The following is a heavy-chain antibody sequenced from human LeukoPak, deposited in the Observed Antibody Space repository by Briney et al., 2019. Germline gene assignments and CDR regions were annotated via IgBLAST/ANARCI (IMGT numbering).Heavy chain of an antibody. J-gene: IGHJ4*02. V-gene: IGHV3-11*04. CDR2: ISSSGSTI. D-gene: IGHD3-10*01. Sequence: GGSLRLSCAASGFTFSDYYMSWIRQAPGKGLEWVSYISSSGSTIYYADSVKGRFTISRDNSKNTLYLQIDSLTTEDTAVYYCAGVHVTVGSFYWGQGTLVTVSS. CDR1: GFTFSDYY. CDR3: AGVHVTVGSFY.